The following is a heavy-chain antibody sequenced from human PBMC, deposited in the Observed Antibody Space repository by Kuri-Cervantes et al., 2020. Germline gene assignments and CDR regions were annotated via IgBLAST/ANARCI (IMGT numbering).Heavy chain of an antibody. CDR2: INSDGSST. D-gene: IGHD6-13*01. V-gene: IGHV3-74*01. J-gene: IGHJ3*02. Sequence: GESLKISCAASGFTFSSYWMHWVRQAPGKGLVWVSRINSDGSSTSYADSVKGRFTISRDNAKNTLYLQMNSLRAEDTAVYYCARLPGRQQLVRAFDIWGQGTMVTVSS. CDR1: GFTFSSYW. CDR3: ARLPGRQQLVRAFDI.